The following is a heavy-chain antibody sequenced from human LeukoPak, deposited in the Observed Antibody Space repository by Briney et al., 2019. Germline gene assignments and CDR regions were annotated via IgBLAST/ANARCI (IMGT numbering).Heavy chain of an antibody. Sequence: SETLSLTCTVSGDSISSSSSYWSWIRQPPGKGLEWIGEINHSGSTNNNPSLKSRVTISVDTSKNQFSLKLSSVTAADTAVYYCARSYGNLWFGEFTYYYYMDVWGKGTTVTISS. CDR1: GDSISSSSSY. D-gene: IGHD3-10*01. J-gene: IGHJ6*03. CDR3: ARSYGNLWFGEFTYYYYMDV. V-gene: IGHV4-39*07. CDR2: INHSGST.